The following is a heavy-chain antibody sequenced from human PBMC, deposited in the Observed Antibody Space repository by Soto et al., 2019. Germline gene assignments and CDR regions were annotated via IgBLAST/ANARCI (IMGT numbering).Heavy chain of an antibody. CDR2: INHSGST. J-gene: IGHJ4*02. CDR1: GGSFSGYY. CDR3: ARGGSRPEISCDY. Sequence: QVQLQQWGAGLLKPSETLSLTCAVYGGSFSGYYWSCIRQPPGKGLEWIGEINHSGSTNYNPSLRSRVTISVDTSKSQFSLKLSSVTAADTAVYYCARGGSRPEISCDYWGQGTLVTVSS. V-gene: IGHV4-34*01. D-gene: IGHD3-10*01.